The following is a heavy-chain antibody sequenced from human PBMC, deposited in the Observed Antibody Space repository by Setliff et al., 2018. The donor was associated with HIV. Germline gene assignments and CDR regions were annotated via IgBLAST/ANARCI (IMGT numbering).Heavy chain of an antibody. Sequence: SETLSLTCVVYGGSFSAHYWNWIRQPPGKGLEWVGEIKHSGSTNYNPSLKSRVTMSVDTSKKQFSLNLTSVTAADTAVYYCARADGYTLRIDYWGLGTLVTVSS. D-gene: IGHD5-12*01. CDR2: IKHSGST. CDR1: GGSFSAHY. J-gene: IGHJ4*02. CDR3: ARADGYTLRIDY. V-gene: IGHV4-34*01.